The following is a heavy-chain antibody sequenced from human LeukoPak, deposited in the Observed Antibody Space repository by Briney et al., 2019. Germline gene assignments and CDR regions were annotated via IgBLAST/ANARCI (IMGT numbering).Heavy chain of an antibody. D-gene: IGHD3-22*01. Sequence: SETLSLTCTVSGGSISSYYWSWIRQPLGKGLEWIGYIYYSGSTNYNPSLKSRVTISVDTSKNQFSLKLSSVTAADTAVYYCARHEKTYYYDSSGCGHFDYWGQGTLVTVSS. CDR3: ARHEKTYYYDSSGCGHFDY. CDR2: IYYSGST. CDR1: GGSISSYY. J-gene: IGHJ4*02. V-gene: IGHV4-59*08.